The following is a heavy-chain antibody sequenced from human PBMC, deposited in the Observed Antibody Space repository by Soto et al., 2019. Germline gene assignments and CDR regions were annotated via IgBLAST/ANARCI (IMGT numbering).Heavy chain of an antibody. CDR3: ARDRGYFWSGDRKGYFDY. CDR2: IYCIGST. Sequence: PSETLSLTCTVSGGSISSYYWCWFRQPPGKGLVWIGYIYCIGSTNYNPSLKSRVTISVDTSKNQFSQKLNSVTAADTAVYDCARDRGYFWSGDRKGYFDYWGQGTLVTVSS. D-gene: IGHD3-3*01. CDR1: GGSISSYY. J-gene: IGHJ4*02. V-gene: IGHV4-59*01.